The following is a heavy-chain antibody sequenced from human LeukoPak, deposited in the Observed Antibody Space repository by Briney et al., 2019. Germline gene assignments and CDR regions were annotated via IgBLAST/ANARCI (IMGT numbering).Heavy chain of an antibody. CDR1: GFTFSNYA. J-gene: IGHJ6*02. CDR2: VNRDGSET. Sequence: GGSLRLSCVASGFTFSNYAMSWVRQAPGRGPEWVANVNRDGSETYYLDSVKGQFTISKDNAKNSLYLQMNSLRAEDTALYHCARNNGMDVWGQGTTVIVTS. CDR3: ARNNGMDV. V-gene: IGHV3-7*03.